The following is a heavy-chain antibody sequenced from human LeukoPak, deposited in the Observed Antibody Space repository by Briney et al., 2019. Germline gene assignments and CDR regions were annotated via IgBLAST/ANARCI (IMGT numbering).Heavy chain of an antibody. CDR2: ISAYNGNT. D-gene: IGHD6-19*01. Sequence: ASVKVSCKASGYTFTSYGISWVRQAPGQGIEWMGWISAYNGNTNYAQKLQGRVTITTDTSTSTAYMELRSLRSDDTAVYYCARGGIAVAGNRPLPLDIWGQGTMVTVSS. CDR3: ARGGIAVAGNRPLPLDI. J-gene: IGHJ3*02. V-gene: IGHV1-18*01. CDR1: GYTFTSYG.